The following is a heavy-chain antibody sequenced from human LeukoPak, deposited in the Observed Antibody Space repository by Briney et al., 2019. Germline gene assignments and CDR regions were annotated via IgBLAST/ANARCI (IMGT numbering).Heavy chain of an antibody. J-gene: IGHJ5*02. Sequence: SETLSLTCTVSGGSISSSSYYWGWIRQSPGKGLVWIGSIYYSGSTYYNPSLKSRVTISVDTSKNQFSLKLSSVTAADTAVYYCARIYCSSTSCNGEGFDPWGQGTLVTVSS. CDR1: GGSISSSSYY. CDR3: ARIYCSSTSCNGEGFDP. D-gene: IGHD2-2*01. CDR2: IYYSGST. V-gene: IGHV4-39*01.